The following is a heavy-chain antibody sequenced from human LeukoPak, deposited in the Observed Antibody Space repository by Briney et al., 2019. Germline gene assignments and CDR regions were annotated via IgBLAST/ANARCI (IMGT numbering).Heavy chain of an antibody. J-gene: IGHJ4*02. Sequence: SETLSPTCTVSGGAISSYYWSWIRQPPGKGLEWIGYIYYSGSTNYNPSLKSRVTISVDTSKNQFSLKLSSVTAADTAVYYCARESHSGSYGLDYWGQGTLVTVSS. CDR2: IYYSGST. CDR1: GGAISSYY. CDR3: ARESHSGSYGLDY. V-gene: IGHV4-59*01. D-gene: IGHD1-26*01.